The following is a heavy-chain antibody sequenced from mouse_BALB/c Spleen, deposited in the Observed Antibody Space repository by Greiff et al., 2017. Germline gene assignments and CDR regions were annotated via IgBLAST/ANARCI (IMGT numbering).Heavy chain of an antibody. V-gene: IGHV5-6-3*01. Sequence: EVQRVESGGGLVQPGGSLKLSCAASGFTFSSYGMSWVRQTPDKRLELVATINSNGGSTYYPDSVKGRFTISRDNAKNTLYLQMSSLKSEDTAMYYCARDNDYDGMDYWGQGTSVTVSS. CDR3: ARDNDYDGMDY. CDR1: GFTFSSYG. J-gene: IGHJ4*01. CDR2: INSNGGST.